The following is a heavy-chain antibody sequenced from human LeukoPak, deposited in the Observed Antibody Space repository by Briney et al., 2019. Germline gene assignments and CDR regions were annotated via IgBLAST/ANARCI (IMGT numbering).Heavy chain of an antibody. CDR1: GFTFSSYA. Sequence: GGSLRLSCAASGFTFSSYAMHWVRQAPGKGLEWVAVISYDGSNTYYADSVKGRFTISRDNSKNTLSLQMNTLRAEDTAVYYCAKFKGSGSYLWYFDLWGRGTLVTVSS. CDR3: AKFKGSGSYLWYFDL. V-gene: IGHV3-30*04. CDR2: ISYDGSNT. J-gene: IGHJ2*01. D-gene: IGHD3-10*01.